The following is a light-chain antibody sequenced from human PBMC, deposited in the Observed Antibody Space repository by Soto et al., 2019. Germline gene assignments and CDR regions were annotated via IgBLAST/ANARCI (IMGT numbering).Light chain of an antibody. J-gene: IGLJ1*01. CDR3: QSYDSSLSGYV. CDR2: EVR. V-gene: IGLV2-14*01. CDR1: NNDVGGYDF. Sequence: QSALTQPASVSGSLGQSITISCTGTNNDVGGYDFVSWYQQHPGKAPRLMIYEVRNRPSGVSTRFSGSKSGNTASLTISGLQAEDEADYYCQSYDSSLSGYVFGTGTKVTVL.